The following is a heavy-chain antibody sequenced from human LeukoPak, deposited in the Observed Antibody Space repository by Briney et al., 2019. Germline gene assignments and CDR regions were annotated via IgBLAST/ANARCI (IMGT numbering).Heavy chain of an antibody. J-gene: IGHJ4*02. V-gene: IGHV1-69*04. CDR1: GGTFSSYA. D-gene: IGHD1-26*01. Sequence: SVKVSCKASGGTFSSYAISWVRQAPGQGLEWMGRIIPILGIANYAQKFQGRVTITADKSTSTAYMELSSLRSEDTAVYYCERDSGRRAGVTDYWDQGTLVTVSS. CDR2: IIPILGIA. CDR3: ERDSGRRAGVTDY.